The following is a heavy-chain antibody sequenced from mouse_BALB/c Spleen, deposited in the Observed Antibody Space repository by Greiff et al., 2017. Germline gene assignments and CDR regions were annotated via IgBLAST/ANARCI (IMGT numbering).Heavy chain of an antibody. V-gene: IGHV5-4*02. CDR2: ISDGGSYT. Sequence: EVKLMESGGGLVKPGGSLKLSCAASGFTFSDYYMYWVRQTPEKRLEWVATISDGGSYTYYPDSVKGRFTISRDNAKNNLYLQMSSLKSEDTAMYYCARERDYYGSPYAMDYWGQGTSVTVSS. J-gene: IGHJ4*01. CDR1: GFTFSDYY. CDR3: ARERDYYGSPYAMDY. D-gene: IGHD1-1*01.